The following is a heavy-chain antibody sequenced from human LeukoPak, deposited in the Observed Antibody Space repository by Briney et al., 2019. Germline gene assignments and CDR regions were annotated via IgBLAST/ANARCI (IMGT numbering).Heavy chain of an antibody. Sequence: GGSLRLSCAASGFTFSSYSMNWVRQAPGQGLEWVSSISSSSSYIYYADSVKGRFTISRDNAKNSLYLQMNSLRAEDTAVYYCAILGGLFGDLRWGQGTLVTVSS. CDR2: ISSSSSYI. J-gene: IGHJ4*02. V-gene: IGHV3-21*01. CDR1: GFTFSSYS. D-gene: IGHD3-10*02. CDR3: AILGGLFGDLR.